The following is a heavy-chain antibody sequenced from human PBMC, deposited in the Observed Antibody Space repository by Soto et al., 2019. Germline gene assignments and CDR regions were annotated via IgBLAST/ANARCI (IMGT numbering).Heavy chain of an antibody. CDR3: ARERLNYYGSGAYYYYGMDV. D-gene: IGHD3-10*01. CDR1: GGTFSSYA. V-gene: IGHV1-69*01. CDR2: IIPIFGTA. J-gene: IGHJ6*02. Sequence: QVQLVQSGAEVKKPGSSVKVSCKASGGTFSSYAISWVRQAPGQGLEWMGGIIPIFGTANYAQKFQGRVTITADESTSTAYMEVSSLRSEDTAVYYCARERLNYYGSGAYYYYGMDVWGQGTTVTVSS.